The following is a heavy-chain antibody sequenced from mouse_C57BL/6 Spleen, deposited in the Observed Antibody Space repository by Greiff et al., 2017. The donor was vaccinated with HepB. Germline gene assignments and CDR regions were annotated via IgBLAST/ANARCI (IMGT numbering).Heavy chain of an antibody. CDR2: SRNKANDYTT. CDR3: ARDSLFYWYFDV. J-gene: IGHJ1*03. CDR1: GFTFSDFY. D-gene: IGHD1-1*01. V-gene: IGHV7-1*01. Sequence: EVKVVESGGGLVQSGRSLRLSCATSGFTFSDFYMEWVRQAPGKGLEWIAASRNKANDYTTEYSASVKGRFIVSRDTSQSILYLQMNALRAEDTAIYYCARDSLFYWYFDVWGTGTTVTVSS.